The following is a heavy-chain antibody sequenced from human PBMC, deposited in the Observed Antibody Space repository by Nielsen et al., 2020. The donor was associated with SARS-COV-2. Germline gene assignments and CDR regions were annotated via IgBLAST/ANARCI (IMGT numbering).Heavy chain of an antibody. CDR3: ARGGGEWIHLWADS. Sequence: WIRQPPGQGLEWISYISGSGITRYYADSVEGRFTVSRDNAKNTLYLQMNSLRAEDMAVYYCARGGGEWIHLWADSWGQGALVTVSS. D-gene: IGHD5-18*01. J-gene: IGHJ4*02. CDR2: ISGSGITR. V-gene: IGHV3-11*01.